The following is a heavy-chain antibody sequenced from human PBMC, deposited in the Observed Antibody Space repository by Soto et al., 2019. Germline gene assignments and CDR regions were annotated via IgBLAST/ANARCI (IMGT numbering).Heavy chain of an antibody. CDR2: IYWDDDK. V-gene: IGHV2-5*02. Sequence: QITLKESGPTLVKPTQTLTLTCTFSGFSLSTSGVGVGWIRKPPGKALEWLALIYWDDDKRYSPSLKSGLTISKDTSKNQVVLTMTNMDLVDTATYYCAHHGYYSYGLDVWGQGTTVTVSS. J-gene: IGHJ6*02. CDR3: AHHGYYSYGLDV. CDR1: GFSLSTSGVG.